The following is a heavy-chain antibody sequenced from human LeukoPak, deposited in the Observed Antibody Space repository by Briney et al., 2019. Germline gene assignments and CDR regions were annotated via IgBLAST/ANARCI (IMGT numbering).Heavy chain of an antibody. CDR3: AKGEYSSSSGLFDY. CDR2: ISGSGGST. CDR1: GFTFSSYA. Sequence: GGSLRLSCAASGFTFSSYAMSWVRQAPGKGLEWVSAISGSGGSTYYADSVKGRFTISRDNAKNSLYLQMNSLRAEDMALYYCAKGEYSSSSGLFDYWGQGTLVTVSS. D-gene: IGHD6-6*01. J-gene: IGHJ4*02. V-gene: IGHV3-23*01.